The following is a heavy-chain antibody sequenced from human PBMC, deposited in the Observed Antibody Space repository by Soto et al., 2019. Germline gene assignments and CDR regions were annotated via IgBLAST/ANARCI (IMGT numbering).Heavy chain of an antibody. J-gene: IGHJ3*02. CDR3: ATDTNTYYDILTGSNAFDI. CDR2: INPNDDTT. Sequence: ASVKVSCKASVYTFTSYYMHWVRQAPGQGLEWMGTINPNDDTTNYAQKFQGRVTMTRDTSTDTAYMELSSLRSEDTAVYYCATDTNTYYDILTGSNAFDIWGQGTMVTVSS. D-gene: IGHD3-9*01. CDR1: VYTFTSYY. V-gene: IGHV1-46*01.